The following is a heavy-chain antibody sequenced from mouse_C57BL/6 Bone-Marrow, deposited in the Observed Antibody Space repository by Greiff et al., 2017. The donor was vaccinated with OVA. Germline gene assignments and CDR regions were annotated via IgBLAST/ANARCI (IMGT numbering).Heavy chain of an antibody. J-gene: IGHJ2*01. Sequence: VQLQESGAELVRPGASVKLSCKASGYTFTDYYINWVKQRPGQGLEWIARIYPGSGNTYYNEKFKGKATLTAEKSSSTAYMQLSSLTSEDSAVYFCARSSYSNYGYFDYWGQGTTLTVSS. D-gene: IGHD2-5*01. CDR1: GYTFTDYY. CDR3: ARSSYSNYGYFDY. V-gene: IGHV1-76*01. CDR2: IYPGSGNT.